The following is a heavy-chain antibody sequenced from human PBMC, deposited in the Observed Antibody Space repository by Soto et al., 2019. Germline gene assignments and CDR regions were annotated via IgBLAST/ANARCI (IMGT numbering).Heavy chain of an antibody. CDR2: ITSSGSNK. CDR1: SFTFSSYS. Sequence: GGSLRLSCAASSFTFSSYSMNWVRQAPGKGLEWVSVITSSGSNKYYADSVKGRFTISRDNSKNTLYLQMNSLRAEDTAVYYCARGRGGMDVWGQGTTVTVSS. J-gene: IGHJ6*02. V-gene: IGHV3-30*03. CDR3: ARGRGGMDV.